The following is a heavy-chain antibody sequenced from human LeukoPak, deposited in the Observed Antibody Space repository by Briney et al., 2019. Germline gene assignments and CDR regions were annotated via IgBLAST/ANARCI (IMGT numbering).Heavy chain of an antibody. V-gene: IGHV3-48*04. CDR3: ASSYWYFDL. Sequence: GGSLGLSCTASAITFSNSWMSWVRQAPGKGLEWVSYISSSGSTIYYADSVKGRFTISRDNAKNSLYLQMNSLRAEDTAVYYCASSYWYFDLWGRGTLVTVSS. CDR2: ISSSGSTI. J-gene: IGHJ2*01. CDR1: AITFSNSW.